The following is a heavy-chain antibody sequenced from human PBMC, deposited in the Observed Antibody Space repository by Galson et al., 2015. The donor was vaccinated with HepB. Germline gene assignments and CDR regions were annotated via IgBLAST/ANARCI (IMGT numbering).Heavy chain of an antibody. CDR3: ARARIGFSYYFDY. V-gene: IGHV4-59*12. Sequence: QVQLQESGPGLVKPSETLSLTCTVSGGSISSYYWSWIRQPPGKGLEWIGYIYYSGSTYYNPSLKSRVTISVDTSKNQFSLKLSSVTAADTAVYYCARARIGFSYYFDYWGQGTLVTVSS. D-gene: IGHD3-10*01. CDR2: IYYSGST. J-gene: IGHJ4*02. CDR1: GGSISSYY.